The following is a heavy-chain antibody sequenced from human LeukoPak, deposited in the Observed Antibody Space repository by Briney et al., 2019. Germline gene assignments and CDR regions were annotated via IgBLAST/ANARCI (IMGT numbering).Heavy chain of an antibody. J-gene: IGHJ4*02. CDR2: INPNSGGT. CDR3: ARDLYYGSGSYNY. CDR1: GSTFTGYY. Sequence: ASVKVSCKASGSTFTGYYMHWVRQAPGQGLEWMGWINPNSGGTNYAQKFQGRVTMTRDTSISTAYMELSRLRSDDTAVYYCARDLYYGSGSYNYWGQGTLVTVSP. V-gene: IGHV1-2*02. D-gene: IGHD3-10*01.